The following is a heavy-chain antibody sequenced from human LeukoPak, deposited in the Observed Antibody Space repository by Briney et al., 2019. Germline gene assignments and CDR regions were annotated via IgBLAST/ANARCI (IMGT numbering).Heavy chain of an antibody. V-gene: IGHV4-28*05. CDR3: ASAPYYYGSGSYRSTYYFDY. J-gene: IGHJ4*02. D-gene: IGHD3-10*01. CDR1: GYSISSSNW. CDR2: IYYSGSI. Sequence: SETLSLTCAVSGYSISSSNWGGWIRQPPGKGLEWIGYIYYSGSIYYNPSLKSRVTMSVDTSKNQFSLKLSSVTAADTAVYYCASAPYYYGSGSYRSTYYFDYWGQGTLVTVSS.